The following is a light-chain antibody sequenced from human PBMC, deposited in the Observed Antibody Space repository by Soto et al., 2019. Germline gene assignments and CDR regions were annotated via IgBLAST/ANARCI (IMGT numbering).Light chain of an antibody. Sequence: QSALTQPASVSGSPGQSITISCTGSSSDVGGYDYVSWYQQHPGKAPKLMIYEVSNRPSGVSNRFSGSKSGNTASLTISGLQVEDEADYYCCSYTGSLTLLFGGGTKLTVL. V-gene: IGLV2-14*01. CDR3: CSYTGSLTLL. CDR1: SSDVGGYDY. CDR2: EVS. J-gene: IGLJ2*01.